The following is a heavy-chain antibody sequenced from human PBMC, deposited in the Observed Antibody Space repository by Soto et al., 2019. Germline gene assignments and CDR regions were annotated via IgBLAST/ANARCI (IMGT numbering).Heavy chain of an antibody. CDR3: ARDRDSEWLST. CDR1: GGSINSDY. J-gene: IGHJ5*02. Sequence: SETLSLTCTVSGGSINSDYWSWIRQSPGRGLEWIGYVFFSGSTNYNHSFKSRVTISVDTSKNQIYLRVTSVTAADTAVYYCARDRDSEWLSTWGQGTLVTVSS. CDR2: VFFSGST. D-gene: IGHD3-3*01. V-gene: IGHV4-59*01.